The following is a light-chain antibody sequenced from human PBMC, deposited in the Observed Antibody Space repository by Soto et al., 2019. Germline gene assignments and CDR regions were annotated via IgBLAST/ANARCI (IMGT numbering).Light chain of an antibody. J-gene: IGKJ1*01. Sequence: EIVLTQSPGTLSLSPGERATLSCRASQSVSSSYLAWYQQKPGQAPRLLIYGASSRATGIPVRFSGSGSGTDFTLTISRLEPEDFAVYYCQQYGSPTWTFGQGTKVDIK. CDR3: QQYGSPTWT. CDR1: QSVSSSY. CDR2: GAS. V-gene: IGKV3-20*01.